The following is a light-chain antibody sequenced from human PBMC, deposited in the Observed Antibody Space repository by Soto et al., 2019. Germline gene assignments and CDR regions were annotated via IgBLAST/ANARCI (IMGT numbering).Light chain of an antibody. CDR2: LEGSGSY. V-gene: IGLV4-60*02. Sequence: QLVLTQSSSASASLGSSVKLTCTLSSGHSSYIIAWHQQQPGKAPRYLMKLEGSGSYNKGSGVPDRFSGSSSVADRYLTISNLHFEDEANYYCETWDSNTRVFGGGTKLTVL. CDR1: SGHSSYI. CDR3: ETWDSNTRV. J-gene: IGLJ2*01.